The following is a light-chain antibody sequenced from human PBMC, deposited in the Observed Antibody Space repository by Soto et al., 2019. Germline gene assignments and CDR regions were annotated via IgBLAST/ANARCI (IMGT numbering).Light chain of an antibody. CDR3: GAWDISLSGGV. Sequence: QSVLTQPPSVSAAPGQEDTISCSGSSSNIGIDFVSWYQHLPGTAPKLLIYEDNKRPSWIPDRFSGSKSGTLATLVITGLQTGDEADYYCGAWDISLSGGVFGGGTKLTVL. V-gene: IGLV1-51*02. J-gene: IGLJ3*02. CDR2: EDN. CDR1: SSNIGIDF.